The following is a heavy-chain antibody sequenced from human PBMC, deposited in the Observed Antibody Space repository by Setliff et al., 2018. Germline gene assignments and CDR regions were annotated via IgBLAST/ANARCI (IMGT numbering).Heavy chain of an antibody. J-gene: IGHJ6*02. CDR2: VYYTGST. D-gene: IGHD5-18*01. Sequence: SETLSLTCTVSGGSIRNYYWSWIRQPPGKGLEWIGYVYYTGSTNYNPSLKSRVTISVDPSKNQVSLKLSSATAADTAVYYCARDRTAYNYGMDVWGQGTTVTSP. CDR1: GGSIRNYY. CDR3: ARDRTAYNYGMDV. V-gene: IGHV4-59*01.